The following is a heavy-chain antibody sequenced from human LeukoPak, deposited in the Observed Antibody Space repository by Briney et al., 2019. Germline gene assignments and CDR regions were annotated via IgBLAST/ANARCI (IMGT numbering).Heavy chain of an antibody. CDR2: ISGSGGST. V-gene: IGHV3-23*01. Sequence: PGGSLRLSCAASGFTFSSYAMSWVRQAPGKGLEWVSAISGSGGSTYYADSVKGRFTISRDTATNSLYLQMNSLRAEDTAVYYCGRDRRQIYYGVDVWGQGTTVTVSS. J-gene: IGHJ6*02. CDR3: GRDRRQIYYGVDV. CDR1: GFTFSSYA.